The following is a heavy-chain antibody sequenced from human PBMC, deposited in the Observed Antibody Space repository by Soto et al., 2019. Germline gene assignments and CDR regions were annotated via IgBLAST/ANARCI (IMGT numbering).Heavy chain of an antibody. J-gene: IGHJ4*02. CDR3: ARGRYDGSGYYIFDY. CDR1: GYAFTYYG. D-gene: IGHD3-22*01. Sequence: GASVKVSCKASGYAFTYYGVHWVRQAPGQRLEWMGWINAGNGHTKYSQKFQDRVTITRDTSASTAYMELSSLRSEDTAVYYCARGRYDGSGYYIFDYWGQGTLVTVSS. V-gene: IGHV1-3*01. CDR2: INAGNGHT.